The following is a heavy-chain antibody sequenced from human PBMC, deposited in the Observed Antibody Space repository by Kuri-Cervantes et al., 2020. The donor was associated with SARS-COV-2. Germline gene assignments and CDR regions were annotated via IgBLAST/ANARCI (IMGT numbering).Heavy chain of an antibody. CDR3: ARDGSGTFYWMEYFDY. J-gene: IGHJ4*02. CDR2: ISYDGSNK. D-gene: IGHD3-10*01. V-gene: IGHV3-30-3*01. CDR1: GFTFSSYA. Sequence: GESLKISCAASGFTFSSYAMHWVRQAPGKGLEWVAVISYDGSNKYYADSVKGRFTISRDNSKNTPYLQMNSLRAEDTAVYYCARDGSGTFYWMEYFDYWGQGTLVTVSS.